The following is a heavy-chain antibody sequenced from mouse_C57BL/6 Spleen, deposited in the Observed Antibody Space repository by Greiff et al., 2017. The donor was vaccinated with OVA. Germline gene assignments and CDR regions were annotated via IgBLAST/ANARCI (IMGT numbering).Heavy chain of an antibody. CDR2: INPYNGDT. D-gene: IGHD1-1*01. CDR3: ARLGITTVAYFDY. Sequence: VQLKESGPELVKPGDSVKISCKASGYSFTGYFMNWVMQSHGKSLEWIGRINPYNGDTFYNQKFKGKATLTVDKSSSTAHMELRSLTSEDSAVYYCARLGITTVAYFDYWGQGTTLTVSS. V-gene: IGHV1-20*01. CDR1: GYSFTGYF. J-gene: IGHJ2*01.